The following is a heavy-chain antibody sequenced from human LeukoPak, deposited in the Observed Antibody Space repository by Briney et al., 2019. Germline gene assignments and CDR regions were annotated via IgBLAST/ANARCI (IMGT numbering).Heavy chain of an antibody. CDR1: GYTFTGYY. Sequence: ASVKVSCKASGYTFTGYYMHWVRQAPGQGLEWMGRINPNSGGTNYAQKLQGRVTMTRDTSISTAYMELSRLRSDDTAVYYCASSVDTAMVASGVFDYWGQGALVTVSS. D-gene: IGHD5-18*01. CDR2: INPNSGGT. J-gene: IGHJ4*02. V-gene: IGHV1-2*06. CDR3: ASSVDTAMVASGVFDY.